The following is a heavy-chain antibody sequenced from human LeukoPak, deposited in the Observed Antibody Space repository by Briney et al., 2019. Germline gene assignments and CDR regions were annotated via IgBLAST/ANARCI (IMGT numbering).Heavy chain of an antibody. CDR3: ARRSELLLRGVNY. Sequence: SETLSLTCAVYGGSFSGYYWSWIRQPPGKGLEWIGVINHSGSTNYNPSLKSRVTISVDTSKNQFSLKLSSVTAADTAVYYCARRSELLLRGVNYWGQGTLVTVSS. D-gene: IGHD3-10*01. CDR2: INHSGST. CDR1: GGSFSGYY. J-gene: IGHJ4*02. V-gene: IGHV4-34*01.